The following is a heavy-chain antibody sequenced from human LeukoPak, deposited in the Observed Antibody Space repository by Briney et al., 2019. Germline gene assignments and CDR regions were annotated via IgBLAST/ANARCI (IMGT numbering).Heavy chain of an antibody. CDR1: GFTFSSYS. CDR2: ISSSSSYI. Sequence: GSLRLSCAASGFTFSSYSMNWVRQAPGKGLEWVSSISSSSSYIYYADSVKGRFTISRDNAKNSLYLQMNSLRAEDTAVYYCARDFVYPGYYYDSSGYAFDIWGQGTMVTVSS. V-gene: IGHV3-21*01. CDR3: ARDFVYPGYYYDSSGYAFDI. J-gene: IGHJ3*02. D-gene: IGHD3-22*01.